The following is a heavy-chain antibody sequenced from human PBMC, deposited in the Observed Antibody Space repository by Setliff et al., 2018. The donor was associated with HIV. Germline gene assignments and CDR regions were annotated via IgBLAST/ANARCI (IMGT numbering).Heavy chain of an antibody. CDR2: ISYDGSYK. Sequence: SLRLSCAASGFTFGDYAIHWVRQAPGKGLEWVAVISYDGSYKNYAESVKGRFTISRDNAKNTLFLQMNSLRAEDTAVYYCARLPQDVRSSIDFWGQGTLVTVSS. V-gene: IGHV3-30*04. CDR3: ARLPQDVRSSIDF. J-gene: IGHJ4*02. D-gene: IGHD6-6*01. CDR1: GFTFGDYA.